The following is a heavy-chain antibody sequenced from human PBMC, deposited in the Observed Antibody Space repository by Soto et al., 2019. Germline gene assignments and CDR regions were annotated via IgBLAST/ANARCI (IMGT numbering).Heavy chain of an antibody. Sequence: PSETLSLTCSVSGGSISSGYWTWIRHPPGKGLEWIGYIYYSGSTNYNPSLKSRVTISVDTSKNQFSLKLSSVTAADTAVYYCARDVSGILTGYSDYYYYGMDVWGQGTTVTVSS. CDR3: ARDVSGILTGYSDYYYYGMDV. J-gene: IGHJ6*02. V-gene: IGHV4-59*01. CDR1: GGSISSGY. D-gene: IGHD3-9*01. CDR2: IYYSGST.